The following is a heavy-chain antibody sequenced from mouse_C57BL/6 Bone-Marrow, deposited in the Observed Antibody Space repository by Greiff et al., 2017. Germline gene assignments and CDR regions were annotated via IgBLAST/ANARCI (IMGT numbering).Heavy chain of an antibody. J-gene: IGHJ1*03. D-gene: IGHD2-9*01. CDR2: IWTGGGT. CDR3: ARNPSMVAYWYFDV. Sequence: VQLVESGPGLVAPSQRLSITCTVSGFSLTSYAISWVRQPPGKGLEWLGVIWTGGGTNYNSALKSRLSISKDNSKSQVFLKMNSLQTDDTARYYCARNPSMVAYWYFDVWGTGTTVTVSS. V-gene: IGHV2-9-1*01. CDR1: GFSLTSYA.